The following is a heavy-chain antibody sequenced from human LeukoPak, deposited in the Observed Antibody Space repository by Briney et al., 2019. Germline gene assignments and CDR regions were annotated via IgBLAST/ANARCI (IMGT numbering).Heavy chain of an antibody. CDR1: GGSISSYY. V-gene: IGHV4-34*01. CDR3: ARGSAAILRYSQH. J-gene: IGHJ1*01. CDR2: INHSGST. D-gene: IGHD2-2*02. Sequence: SETLSLTCTVSGGSISSYYWSWIRQPPGKGLEWIGEINHSGSTNYNPSLKSRVTIPVDTSKNQFSLKLSSVTAADTAVYYCARGSAAILRYSQHWGQGTLVTVSS.